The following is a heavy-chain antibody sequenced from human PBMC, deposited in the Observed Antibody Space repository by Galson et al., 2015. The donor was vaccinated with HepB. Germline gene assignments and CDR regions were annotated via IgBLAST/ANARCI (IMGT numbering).Heavy chain of an antibody. J-gene: IGHJ4*02. D-gene: IGHD5-18*01. CDR1: GFTFSSHA. CDR2: ISGSGGST. V-gene: IGHV3-23*01. Sequence: SLRLSCAASGFTFSSHAMSWVRQAPGKGLEWVSGISGSGGSTYYADSVKGRFTISRDNSKNTVYLQMNSLRAEDTAIYYCAKDRGGYSYGNFDYWGQGTLVTVSS. CDR3: AKDRGGYSYGNFDY.